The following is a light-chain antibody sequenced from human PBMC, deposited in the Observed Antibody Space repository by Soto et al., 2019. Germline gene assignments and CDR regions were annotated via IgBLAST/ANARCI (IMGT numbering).Light chain of an antibody. J-gene: IGKJ1*01. CDR3: QQYNNWPFWT. CDR2: GAS. V-gene: IGKV3-15*01. Sequence: EIVMTQSPAPLSVSPGERATLSCRASPSVSSNLAWYQQKPGQAPRLLIYGASTRATGIPARFSGSGSGTESTLTISSLQSEDFAVYYCQQYNNWPFWTFGQGTKVEIK. CDR1: PSVSSN.